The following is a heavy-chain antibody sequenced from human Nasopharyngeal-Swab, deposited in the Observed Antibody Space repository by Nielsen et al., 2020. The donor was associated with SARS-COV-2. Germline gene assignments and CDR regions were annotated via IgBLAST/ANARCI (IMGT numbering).Heavy chain of an antibody. CDR1: GFTFSDYY. Sequence: GGSLRLSCEASGFTFSDYYMSWIRQAPGKGLEWVSYISSSGSTIYYADSVKGRFTISRDNAKNSLYLQMNSLRAEDTAVYYCARESHYDFWSGYYPSKYYYYYMDVWGKGTTVTVSS. D-gene: IGHD3-3*01. J-gene: IGHJ6*03. V-gene: IGHV3-11*04. CDR3: ARESHYDFWSGYYPSKYYYYYMDV. CDR2: ISSSGSTI.